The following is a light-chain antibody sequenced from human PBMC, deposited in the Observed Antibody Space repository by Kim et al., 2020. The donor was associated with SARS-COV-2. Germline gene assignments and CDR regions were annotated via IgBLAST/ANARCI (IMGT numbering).Light chain of an antibody. CDR2: LAS. Sequence: EIVVTQSPLTLSVSPGERATLSCRASQGISSNLAWYQHKPGQAPRLLISLASTRATGIPARFSGGGSGTEFTLTISGLQSEDFAVYYCQQYHNWPPTFGQGTKVEIK. CDR1: QGISSN. CDR3: QQYHNWPPT. J-gene: IGKJ1*01. V-gene: IGKV3D-15*01.